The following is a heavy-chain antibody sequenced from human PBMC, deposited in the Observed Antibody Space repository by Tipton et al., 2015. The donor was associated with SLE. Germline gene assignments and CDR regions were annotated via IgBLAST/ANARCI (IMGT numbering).Heavy chain of an antibody. D-gene: IGHD2/OR15-2a*01. Sequence: LRLSCSVSGGSVSDFYWSWIRQPPGMGLEWLGYIFYSGTTTYNTYNPSLSSRVTMSGDTSKSQVSLKLTSLTAADTAVYYCARQGEYSHSSGFWFDPWGQGTLVTVPS. CDR3: ARQGEYSHSSGFWFDP. V-gene: IGHV4-59*08. CDR1: GGSVSDFY. J-gene: IGHJ5*02. CDR2: IFYSGTT.